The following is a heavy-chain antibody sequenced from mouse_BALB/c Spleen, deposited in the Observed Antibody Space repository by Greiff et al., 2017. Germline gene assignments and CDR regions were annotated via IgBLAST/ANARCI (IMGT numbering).Heavy chain of an antibody. CDR2: INPGSGGT. CDR1: GYAFTNYL. Sequence: QVQLQQSGAELVRPGTSVKVSCKASGYAFTNYLIEWVKQRPGQGLEWIGVINPGSGGTNYNEKFKGKATLTADKSSSTAYMQLSSLTSDDSAVYFCARGEGITTVVRDYWGQGTSVTVSS. V-gene: IGHV1-54*01. D-gene: IGHD1-1*01. CDR3: ARGEGITTVVRDY. J-gene: IGHJ4*01.